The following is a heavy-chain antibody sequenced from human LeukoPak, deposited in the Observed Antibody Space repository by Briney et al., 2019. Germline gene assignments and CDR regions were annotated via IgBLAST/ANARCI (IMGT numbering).Heavy chain of an antibody. V-gene: IGHV3-48*03. CDR2: IVGGADNK. Sequence: GGSLRLSCAASGFTFSNYEMNWVRLAPGKGLEWVAYIVGGADNKQYSDSVRGRFTISRDNGKNSLYLQIDSLRVDDTAVYYCAGGVGWHFALWGRGTLVTVSS. CDR1: GFTFSNYE. CDR3: AGGVGWHFAL. J-gene: IGHJ2*01. D-gene: IGHD3-10*01.